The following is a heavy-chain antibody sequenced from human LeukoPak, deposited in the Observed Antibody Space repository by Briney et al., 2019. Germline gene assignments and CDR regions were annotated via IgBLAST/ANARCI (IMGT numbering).Heavy chain of an antibody. V-gene: IGHV1-18*01. CDR3: ARVRYRLAETYIDY. Sequence: ASVKVSCKASGYTFTSYGISWVRQAPGKGLEWMGWISGYNGNTNYAQNLQGRVTMTTDTSTSTAYMELRSLRSDDTAVYYCARVRYRLAETYIDYWGQGTLVTVSS. D-gene: IGHD3-16*01. J-gene: IGHJ4*02. CDR1: GYTFTSYG. CDR2: ISGYNGNT.